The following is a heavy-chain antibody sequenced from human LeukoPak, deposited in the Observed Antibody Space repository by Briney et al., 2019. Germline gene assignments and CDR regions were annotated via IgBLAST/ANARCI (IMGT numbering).Heavy chain of an antibody. CDR2: ISGSGGST. CDR1: GFSFSNYA. CDR3: AKDLNWGGR. V-gene: IGHV3-23*01. Sequence: GGSLRLSCAASGFSFSNYAMSWVRRAPGKGLEWVSTISGSGGSTHYADSVKGRFTISRDNSKNTLHLQMNSLRADDTAVYYCAKDLNWGGRWGQGTLVTVSS. J-gene: IGHJ4*02. D-gene: IGHD7-27*01.